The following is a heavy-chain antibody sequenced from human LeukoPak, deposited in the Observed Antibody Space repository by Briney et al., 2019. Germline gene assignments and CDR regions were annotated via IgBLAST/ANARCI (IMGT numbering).Heavy chain of an antibody. CDR2: ISWNSGSI. D-gene: IGHD3-10*01. CDR3: AKDHYYGSGSYHDAFDI. J-gene: IGHJ3*02. CDR1: GFTFDDYA. Sequence: GGSLRLSCAASGFTFDDYAMHWVRQTPGKGLEWVSGISWNSGSIGYADSVKGRFTISRDNAKNSLYLQMNSLRAEDTALYYCAKDHYYGSGSYHDAFDIWGQGTMVTVSS. V-gene: IGHV3-9*01.